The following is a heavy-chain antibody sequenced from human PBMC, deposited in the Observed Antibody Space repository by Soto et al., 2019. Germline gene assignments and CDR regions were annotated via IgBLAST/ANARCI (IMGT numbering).Heavy chain of an antibody. D-gene: IGHD6-19*01. CDR2: LYPTGSN. Sequence: SETLSLTCAVSGYSISSGYYWGWIRQPPGKGLEWIGSLYPTGSNYYNPSLKSRVTISVDTSKNHFSLKLSSVTAADTAVYYCSRAVAGTIGAFDIWGQGTMVTVSS. V-gene: IGHV4-38-2*01. CDR1: GYSISSGYY. CDR3: SRAVAGTIGAFDI. J-gene: IGHJ3*02.